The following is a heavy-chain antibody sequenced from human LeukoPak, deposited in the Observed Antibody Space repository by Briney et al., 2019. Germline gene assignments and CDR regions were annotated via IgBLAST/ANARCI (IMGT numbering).Heavy chain of an antibody. D-gene: IGHD5-12*01. CDR2: IKQDGSEF. CDR3: ASARGYSYNPLFDY. J-gene: IGHJ4*02. V-gene: IGHV3-7*02. CDR1: GFTLGSYW. Sequence: GGSLRLSCVASGFTLGSYWMSWVRQAPGKGLEWVANIKQDGSEFYYVGAVKGRFTISRDNAKNSLYLQMNRLRADDTAVYYCASARGYSYNPLFDYWGQGTLVTVSS.